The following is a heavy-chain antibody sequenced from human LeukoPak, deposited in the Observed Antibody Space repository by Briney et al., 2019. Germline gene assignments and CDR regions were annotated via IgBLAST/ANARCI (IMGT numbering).Heavy chain of an antibody. CDR2: ISGSSSTT. D-gene: IGHD3-16*01. CDR1: GFTFSSYS. Sequence: GGSLRLSCAASGFTFSSYSMNWVRQAPGKGLEWVSYISGSSSTTYNADSVKGRFTISRDNAKNSLYLQMNSLRAEDTAVYYCARGGGATDYWGQGTLVTVSS. CDR3: ARGGGATDY. V-gene: IGHV3-48*04. J-gene: IGHJ4*02.